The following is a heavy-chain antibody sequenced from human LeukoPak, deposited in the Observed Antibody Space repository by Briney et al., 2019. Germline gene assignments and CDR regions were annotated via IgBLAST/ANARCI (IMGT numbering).Heavy chain of an antibody. Sequence: TGGSVRLSCAASGFIFSTYGMHWVRQAPGKGLEWVAVISYDGSNKYYADSVKGRFTISRDNSKNTLYLQMNSLRAEDTAVYYCAKCYYYDSSGCEGFDYWGQGTMVTVSS. V-gene: IGHV3-30*18. CDR3: AKCYYYDSSGCEGFDY. J-gene: IGHJ4*02. CDR1: GFIFSTYG. D-gene: IGHD3-22*01. CDR2: ISYDGSNK.